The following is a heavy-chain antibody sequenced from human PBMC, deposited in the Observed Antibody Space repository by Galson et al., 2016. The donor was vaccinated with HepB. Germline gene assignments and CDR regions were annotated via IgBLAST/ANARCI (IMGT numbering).Heavy chain of an antibody. J-gene: IGHJ2*01. D-gene: IGHD3-3*01. CDR2: ISSSSAYK. V-gene: IGHV3-21*01. CDR3: ARDGVLRFLGNTWYFDL. CDR1: GFTFSTYS. Sequence: SLRLSCAASGFTFSTYSMNWVRQTPGKGLEWVSSISSSSAYKYYADSVEGRFTISRDNAKKSLYPEMNSLKDEDTGLYYCARDGVLRFLGNTWYFDLWGRGTMVGVSA.